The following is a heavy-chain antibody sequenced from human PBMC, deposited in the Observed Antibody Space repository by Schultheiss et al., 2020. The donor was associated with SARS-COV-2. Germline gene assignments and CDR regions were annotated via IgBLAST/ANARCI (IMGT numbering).Heavy chain of an antibody. J-gene: IGHJ6*03. Sequence: SETLSLTCTVSGGSISSYYWSWIRQPPGKGLEWIGEINHGGSTNYNPSLKSRVTISVDASKKQFSLKLNSVTAADTAVYFCARGPFDMDVWGKGTTVTVSS. V-gene: IGHV4-34*01. CDR3: ARGPFDMDV. D-gene: IGHD3-10*01. CDR2: INHGGST. CDR1: GGSISSYY.